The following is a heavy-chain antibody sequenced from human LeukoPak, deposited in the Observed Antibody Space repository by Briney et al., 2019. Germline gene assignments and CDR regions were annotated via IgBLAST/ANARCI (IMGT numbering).Heavy chain of an antibody. CDR2: TYYSGST. CDR3: AREPLSEPGLDY. V-gene: IGHV4-39*07. J-gene: IGHJ4*02. Sequence: PSETLSLTCTVSGGSISSSSYYWDWIRQPPGKGLEWIGSTYYSGSTYYNPSLKSRVTISVDTSKTQFSLKLFSVTAADTAVYYCAREPLSEPGLDYWDQGTLVTVSS. D-gene: IGHD1-26*01. CDR1: GGSISSSSYY.